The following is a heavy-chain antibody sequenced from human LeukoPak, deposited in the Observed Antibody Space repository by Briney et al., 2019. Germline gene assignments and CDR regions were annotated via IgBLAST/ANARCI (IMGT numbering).Heavy chain of an antibody. CDR3: AKDRGSGWYKGVLHPTEKYFDY. CDR2: IWYDGTNK. V-gene: IGHV3-33*06. J-gene: IGHJ4*02. Sequence: PGGSLRLSCAASGFTFSNHGIHWVRQAPGKGLEWVAVIWYDGTNKYYADSVKGRFTISRDNSKNTLYLQMNSLRAEDTAVYYCAKDRGSGWYKGVLHPTEKYFDYWGQGTLVTVSS. CDR1: GFTFSNHG. D-gene: IGHD6-19*01.